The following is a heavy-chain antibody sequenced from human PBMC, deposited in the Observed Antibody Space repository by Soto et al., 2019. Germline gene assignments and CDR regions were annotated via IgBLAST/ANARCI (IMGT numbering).Heavy chain of an antibody. Sequence: QITLKESGPTLVKPTQTLTLTCTFSGFSLSSTGVGVGWIRQPPGKALEWLAHIYWGDDKRYSPTLKSILSITTDTSKNQVVLTMTNMDPMDTATYYCVVPSGGWLLPFDWWGQGNLVTGSS. CDR3: VVPSGGWLLPFDW. CDR1: GFSLSSTGVG. D-gene: IGHD2-15*01. CDR2: IYWGDDK. J-gene: IGHJ4*02. V-gene: IGHV2-5*02.